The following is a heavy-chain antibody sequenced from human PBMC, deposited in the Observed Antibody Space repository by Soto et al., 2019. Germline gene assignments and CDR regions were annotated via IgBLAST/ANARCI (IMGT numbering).Heavy chain of an antibody. CDR1: GFTFSSYG. J-gene: IGHJ3*02. Sequence: PGGSLRRSCAASGFTFSSYGMQWVRQAPGKGLEWVAVISYDGTNNYYTESVKGRFTISRDNSKNTLFLQMNSLRAEDTAVYFCAKGDCSGGSYYFYAFDIWGQGTMVTVS. CDR2: ISYDGTNN. D-gene: IGHD2-15*01. CDR3: AKGDCSGGSYYFYAFDI. V-gene: IGHV3-30*18.